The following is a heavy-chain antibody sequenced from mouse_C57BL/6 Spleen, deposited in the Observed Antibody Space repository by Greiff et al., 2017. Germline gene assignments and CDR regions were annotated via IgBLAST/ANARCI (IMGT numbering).Heavy chain of an antibody. CDR3: ARYSNLDY. Sequence: VQLQQSGAELARPGASVKMSCKASGYTFTSYTMHWVKQRPGQGLDWIGYINPSSGYTKYNQKFKDKSTLTADKSSSTAYMQLSSLTSEDSAVYYCARYSNLDYWGQGTTLTVSS. V-gene: IGHV1-4*01. J-gene: IGHJ2*01. CDR1: GYTFTSYT. CDR2: INPSSGYT. D-gene: IGHD2-5*01.